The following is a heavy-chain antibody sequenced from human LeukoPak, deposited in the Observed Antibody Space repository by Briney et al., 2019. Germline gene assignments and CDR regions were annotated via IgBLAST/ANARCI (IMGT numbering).Heavy chain of an antibody. CDR1: GGSFSGYY. J-gene: IGHJ3*02. V-gene: IGHV4-34*01. CDR3: ARDTYGDYENIDAFDI. Sequence: SETLSLTCAVYGGSFSGYYWSWIRQPPGKGLEWIGEINHSGSTNYNPSLKSRVTMSVDTSKNQFSLKLSSVTAADTAVYYCARDTYGDYENIDAFDIWGQGTMVTVSS. CDR2: INHSGST. D-gene: IGHD4-17*01.